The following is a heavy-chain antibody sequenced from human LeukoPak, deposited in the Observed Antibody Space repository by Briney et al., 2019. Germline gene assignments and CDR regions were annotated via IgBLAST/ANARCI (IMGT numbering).Heavy chain of an antibody. D-gene: IGHD6-19*01. J-gene: IGHJ6*02. CDR3: ARDEWLAGRYYYYYGMDV. V-gene: IGHV1-3*01. CDR2: INAGNGNT. Sequence: ASVKVSCKASGYTFTSYAMHWVRQAPGQRLEWMGWINAGNGNTKYSQKFQGRVTITRDTSASTAYMELSSLRSEDTAVCYCARDEWLAGRYYYYYGMDVWGQGTTVTVSS. CDR1: GYTFTSYA.